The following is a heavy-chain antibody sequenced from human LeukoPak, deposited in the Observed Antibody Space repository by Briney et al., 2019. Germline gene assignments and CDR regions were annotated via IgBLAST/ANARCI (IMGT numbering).Heavy chain of an antibody. CDR3: AKVIPPAPRGVFDI. CDR2: ISSSGGST. V-gene: IGHV3-23*01. Sequence: GGSLRLSCAASGFTFSSYAMNWVRQPPGKGLEWVSGISSSGGSTYYADSVKGRFTISRDNSKNTLYLQMNSLRAEDTALYYCAKVIPPAPRGVFDIWGQGTTVTVSS. CDR1: GFTFSSYA. D-gene: IGHD2-2*02. J-gene: IGHJ3*02.